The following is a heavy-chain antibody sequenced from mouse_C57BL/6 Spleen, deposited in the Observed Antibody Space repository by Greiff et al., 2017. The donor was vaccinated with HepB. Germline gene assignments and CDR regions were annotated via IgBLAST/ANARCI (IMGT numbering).Heavy chain of an antibody. V-gene: IGHV1-81*01. CDR2: IYPRSGNT. Sequence: QVQLQQSGAELARPGASVKLSCKASGYTFTSYGISWVKQRTGQGLEWIGEIYPRSGNTYYNEKFKGKATLTADKSSSTAYMELRSLTSEDSAVYFWARGEDDYVYYYAMDYWGQGTSVTVSS. J-gene: IGHJ4*01. CDR1: GYTFTSYG. CDR3: ARGEDDYVYYYAMDY. D-gene: IGHD2-4*01.